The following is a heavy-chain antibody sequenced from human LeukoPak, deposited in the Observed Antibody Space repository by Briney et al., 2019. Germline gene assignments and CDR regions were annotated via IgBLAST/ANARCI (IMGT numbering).Heavy chain of an antibody. CDR2: ISSGSTYI. Sequence: PGGSLRLSCTASGLTFSSYSMNWVRQAPGKGLEWVSSISSGSTYIYYADSVKGRFTVSRDNAKNSLYLQMNSLRAEDTAVYYCARDLRALCGGECAFHYWGQGTLVTVSS. V-gene: IGHV3-21*01. J-gene: IGHJ4*02. CDR1: GLTFSSYS. D-gene: IGHD2-21*01. CDR3: ARDLRALCGGECAFHY.